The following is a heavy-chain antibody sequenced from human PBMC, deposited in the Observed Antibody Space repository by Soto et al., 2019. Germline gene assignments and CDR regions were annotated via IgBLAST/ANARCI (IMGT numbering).Heavy chain of an antibody. V-gene: IGHV1-69*02. CDR2: IIPILGIA. J-gene: IGHJ4*02. D-gene: IGHD6-19*01. Sequence: QVQLVQSGAEVKKPGSSVKVSCKASGGTFSSYTISWVRQAPGQGLEWMGRIIPILGIANYAQKFQGRVMITADKSTSTAYMELSSLRSEDTAVYYCARREDSSGDNYFDYWGQGTLVTVFS. CDR3: ARREDSSGDNYFDY. CDR1: GGTFSSYT.